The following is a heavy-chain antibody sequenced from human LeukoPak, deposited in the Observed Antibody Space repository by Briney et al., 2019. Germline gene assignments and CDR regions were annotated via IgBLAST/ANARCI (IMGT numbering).Heavy chain of an antibody. CDR3: VKGKYYYMDV. CDR2: IRYDGSEK. CDR1: GFTFGNYG. J-gene: IGHJ6*03. Sequence: GGSLRLSCAASGFTFGNYGMHWVLQAPGKGLEWVAFIRYDGSEKYYTDSVKGRFTISRDNSKNTLYVQMNSLRAEDTAVYYCVKGKYYYMDVWGTGTTVTVSS. V-gene: IGHV3-30*02.